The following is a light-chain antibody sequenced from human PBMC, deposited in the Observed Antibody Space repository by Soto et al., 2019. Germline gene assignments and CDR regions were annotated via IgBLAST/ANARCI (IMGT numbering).Light chain of an antibody. CDR2: DVS. CDR3: SSYTSSSPYV. CDR1: SSDVGGYNY. V-gene: IGLV2-14*01. Sequence: QSVLTQPASVSGSHGQSITISCTGTSSDVGGYNYVSWYQQHPGKAPKLMIYDVSNRPSGVSNRFSGSKSGNTASLTISGLQAEDEADYYCSSYTSSSPYVFGTGTQLTVL. J-gene: IGLJ1*01.